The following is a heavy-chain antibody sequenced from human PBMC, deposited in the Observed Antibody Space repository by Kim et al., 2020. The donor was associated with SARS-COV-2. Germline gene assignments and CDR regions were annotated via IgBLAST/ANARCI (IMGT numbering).Heavy chain of an antibody. CDR1: GDSVSSNSAA. CDR3: PRRPRKSIAAAVAF. J-gene: IGHJ3*01. Sequence: SQTLSLTCAISGDSVSSNSAAWNWIRQSPSRGLEWLGRKYNGSKGINDFALSVKSRIPINPTQSKNNSSLQLNSLTPEATAWYYCPRRPRKSIAAAVAF. V-gene: IGHV6-1*01. CDR2: KYNGSKGIN. D-gene: IGHD6-25*01.